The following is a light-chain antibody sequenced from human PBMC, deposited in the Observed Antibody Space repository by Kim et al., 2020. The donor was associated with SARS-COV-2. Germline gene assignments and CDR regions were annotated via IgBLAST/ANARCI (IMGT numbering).Light chain of an antibody. J-gene: IGKJ4*01. V-gene: IGKV3-20*01. CDR1: QDVSSDY. Sequence: PGDRPTLSCRAGQDVSSDYLVWYQQKPGQAPRLLIYGASYRATGIPDRFSGSGSGTDFTLTISRLEPEDFAVYYCQQYGGSLIFGGGTKVDIK. CDR2: GAS. CDR3: QQYGGSLI.